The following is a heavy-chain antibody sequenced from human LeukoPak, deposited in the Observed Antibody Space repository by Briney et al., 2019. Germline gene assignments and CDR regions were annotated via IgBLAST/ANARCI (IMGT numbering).Heavy chain of an antibody. CDR2: INWNGGST. Sequence: PGGSLRLSCAASGFTFDDYSMSWVRQAPGKGLEWVSGINWNGGSTGYADSVKGRFTISRDNAKNSLYLQMNSLRAEATALYYCARGARGVSGYYFDYWGQGTLVTVSS. J-gene: IGHJ4*02. D-gene: IGHD3-10*01. V-gene: IGHV3-20*04. CDR3: ARGARGVSGYYFDY. CDR1: GFTFDDYS.